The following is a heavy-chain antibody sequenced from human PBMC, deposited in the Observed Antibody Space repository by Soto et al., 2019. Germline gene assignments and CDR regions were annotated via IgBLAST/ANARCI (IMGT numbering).Heavy chain of an antibody. CDR1: GFTFSTYA. CDR2: ISGSGGST. Sequence: EVQLLESGGGLVQPGGSLRLSCAASGFTFSTYAMSWVRQAPGKGLEWVSAISGSGGSTYYADSVKGRFTISRDNSKNTLYLQMNSLRAEDTAVYYCAKDRWHIVGVTAIGGAFDIWGQGTMVTVSS. D-gene: IGHD2-21*02. V-gene: IGHV3-23*01. CDR3: AKDRWHIVGVTAIGGAFDI. J-gene: IGHJ3*02.